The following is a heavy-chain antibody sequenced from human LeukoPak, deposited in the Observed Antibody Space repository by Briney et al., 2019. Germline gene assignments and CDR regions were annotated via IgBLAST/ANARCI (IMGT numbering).Heavy chain of an antibody. CDR1: GGTFSSYA. J-gene: IGHJ4*02. Sequence: SVKVSCKASGGTFSSYAISWVRQAPGQGLEWMGGIIPIFGTANYAQKFQGRVTITTDESTSTAYMELSSLRSEDTAVYYCARVRREIAVAVPLDFWGQGTLVPVSS. V-gene: IGHV1-69*05. CDR2: IIPIFGTA. D-gene: IGHD6-19*01. CDR3: ARVRREIAVAVPLDF.